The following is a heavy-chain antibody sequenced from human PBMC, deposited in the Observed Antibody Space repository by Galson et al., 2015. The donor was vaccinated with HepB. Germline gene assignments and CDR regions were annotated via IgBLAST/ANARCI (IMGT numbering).Heavy chain of an antibody. V-gene: IGHV3-30-3*01. Sequence: SLRLSCAASGFIFSNYAMHWVRQAPGKGLEWMAGISSDDTSDYHADSVKGRFSTYRDNSKYTLYLQMNNLGPEDTAVYYCARDLGMTSPLNAFDVWGQGTMVTVSS. D-gene: IGHD1-14*01. CDR1: GFIFSNYA. CDR2: ISSDDTSD. J-gene: IGHJ3*01. CDR3: ARDLGMTSPLNAFDV.